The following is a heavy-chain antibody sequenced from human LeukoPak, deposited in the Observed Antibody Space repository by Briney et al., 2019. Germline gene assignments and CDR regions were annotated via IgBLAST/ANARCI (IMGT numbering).Heavy chain of an antibody. J-gene: IGHJ4*02. CDR3: ARDAPPSITMIVHNPADHPLDY. D-gene: IGHD3-22*01. CDR2: NKSDGSST. V-gene: IGHV3-74*01. CDR1: VFTFSTYW. Sequence: PGGSLSLSCAASVFTFSTYWMHWVRQAAGKGLVWVSRNKSDGSSTSYADSVKGRFTISRDNAKNSLYLQMNSLRAEDTAVYYCARDAPPSITMIVHNPADHPLDYWGQGTLVTVSS.